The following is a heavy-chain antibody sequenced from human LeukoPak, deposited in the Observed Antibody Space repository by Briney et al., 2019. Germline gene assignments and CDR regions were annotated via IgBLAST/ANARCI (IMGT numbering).Heavy chain of an antibody. D-gene: IGHD1-26*01. V-gene: IGHV4-59*08. J-gene: IGHJ5*02. CDR1: GGSFSGYY. Sequence: SETLSLTCAVYGGSFSGYYWSWIRQPPGKGLEWIGYIYYSGSTNYNPSLKSRVTISVDTSKNQFSLKLSSVTAADTAVYYCAGSGSYSFWFDPWGQGTLVTVSS. CDR2: IYYSGST. CDR3: AGSGSYSFWFDP.